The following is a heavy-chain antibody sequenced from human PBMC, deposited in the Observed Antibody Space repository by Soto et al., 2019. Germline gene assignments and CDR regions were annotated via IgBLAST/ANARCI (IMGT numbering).Heavy chain of an antibody. CDR3: ARGTRATQYYYYFYCMDV. J-gene: IGHJ6*02. V-gene: IGHV4-59*01. CDR2: ISYSGST. Sequence: SETLSLTCTVSGGSISTYYWTWIRQPPGKGLEWIGYISYSGSTNYNPSLKSRLTISLNTSKKHFSLKLSSVTAADTAVSYCARGTRATQYYYYFYCMDVWAQGTTVTVSS. CDR1: GGSISTYY.